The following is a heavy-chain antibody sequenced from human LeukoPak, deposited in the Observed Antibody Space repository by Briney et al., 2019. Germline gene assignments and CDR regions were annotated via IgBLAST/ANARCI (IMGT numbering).Heavy chain of an antibody. CDR3: AADDLTRAY. V-gene: IGHV1-58*02. J-gene: IGHJ4*02. CDR1: GFTFTNSA. Sequence: GASLKVSCKASGFTFTNSAIQWVRQARGQRLERLGWIVVGSGNANYAQKFQDRVIITRDMSTSTAYMEVSSLRSEDTAVYYCAADDLTRAYWGQGTLVTVSS. CDR2: IVVGSGNA.